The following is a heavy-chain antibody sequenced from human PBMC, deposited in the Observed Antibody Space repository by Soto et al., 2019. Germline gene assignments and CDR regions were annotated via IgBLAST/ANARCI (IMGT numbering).Heavy chain of an antibody. D-gene: IGHD5-18*01. CDR2: INSDGGST. J-gene: IGHJ3*02. CDR3: ARPAMVRVGAFDI. V-gene: IGHV3-74*01. CDR1: GFTFSSYW. Sequence: EVQLVESGGGLVQPGGSLRLSCAASGFTFSSYWMHWVRQAPGKGLVWVSRINSDGGSTNYADSVKGRFTFSRDSAKNTLYLQMNSLRAEDTAVYYCARPAMVRVGAFDIWGQGTMVTVSS.